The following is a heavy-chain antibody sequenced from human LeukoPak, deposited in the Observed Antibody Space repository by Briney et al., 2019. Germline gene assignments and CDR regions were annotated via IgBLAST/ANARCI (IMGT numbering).Heavy chain of an antibody. Sequence: SQTLSLTCAISGDSMSSNSAAWNWIRQSPSRGLEWLGRTYYRSKWYHDYAGSVKSRITINPDTSKNHFSLQLNSVTPEDTAVYYRARDKGPRLLYPFYAFDIWGQGTMVTVS. CDR2: TYYRSKWYH. CDR1: GDSMSSNSAA. CDR3: ARDKGPRLLYPFYAFDI. J-gene: IGHJ3*02. D-gene: IGHD2-2*02. V-gene: IGHV6-1*01.